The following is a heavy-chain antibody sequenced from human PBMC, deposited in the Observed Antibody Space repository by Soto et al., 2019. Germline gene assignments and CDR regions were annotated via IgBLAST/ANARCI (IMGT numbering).Heavy chain of an antibody. CDR2: IYYSGST. D-gene: IGHD2-21*01. CDR1: GGSISSGGYY. J-gene: IGHJ4*02. CDR3: ARGVIH. V-gene: IGHV4-31*03. Sequence: QVQLQESGPGLVKPSQTLSLTCTVSGGSISSGGYYWSWIRQHPGKGLEWIGYIYYSGSTFYNPSLDSRGTISVCTHKNQLSMKLSSVTAADPSVYYCARGVIHCGQGTLVTVSS.